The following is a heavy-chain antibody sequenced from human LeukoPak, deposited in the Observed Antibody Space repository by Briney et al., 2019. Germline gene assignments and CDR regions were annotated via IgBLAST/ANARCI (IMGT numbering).Heavy chain of an antibody. Sequence: GGSLRLSCAASGFTFSDSYMNWVRQAPGKGLEWVSVLYSSGSTYYADSVKGRFTISRDNSKNTLYLQMNTLRAEDTAVYYCARWGDGSGNYPTYDFDFWGQGTLVTVSS. CDR2: LYSSGST. D-gene: IGHD3-10*01. CDR3: ARWGDGSGNYPTYDFDF. V-gene: IGHV3-53*01. J-gene: IGHJ4*02. CDR1: GFTFSDSY.